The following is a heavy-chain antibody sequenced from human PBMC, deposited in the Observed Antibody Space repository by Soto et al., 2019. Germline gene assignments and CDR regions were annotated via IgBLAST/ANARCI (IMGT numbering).Heavy chain of an antibody. J-gene: IGHJ5*02. CDR2: IIPIFGTA. CDR3: ARAFGDTNWFDP. D-gene: IGHD3-3*01. CDR1: GGTFSSHA. Sequence: SVKVSCKASGGTFSSHAISWVRQAPGQGLEWMGGIIPIFGTADYAQKFQGRVTITADESTSTAYMELSSLRSEDTAVYYCARAFGDTNWFDPWGQGTLVTVSS. V-gene: IGHV1-69*13.